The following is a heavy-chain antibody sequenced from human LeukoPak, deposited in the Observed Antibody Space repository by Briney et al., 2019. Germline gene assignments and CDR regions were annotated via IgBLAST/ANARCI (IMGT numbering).Heavy chain of an antibody. CDR3: AKETTTVTDWFDP. J-gene: IGHJ5*02. D-gene: IGHD4-17*01. Sequence: GGSLRLSCAVSGFTVSSNYMSWVRQAPGKGLEWVSVIYSGGSTYYADSVKGRFTISRDNSKNTLYLQMNSLRAEDTAVYYCAKETTTVTDWFDPWGQGTLVTVSS. CDR1: GFTVSSNY. CDR2: IYSGGST. V-gene: IGHV3-66*01.